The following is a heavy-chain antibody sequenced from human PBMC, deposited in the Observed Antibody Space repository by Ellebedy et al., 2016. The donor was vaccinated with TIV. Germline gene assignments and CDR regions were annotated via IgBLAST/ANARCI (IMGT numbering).Heavy chain of an antibody. Sequence: PGGSLRLSCAASGFTFSGYWMSWVRQAPGKGLEWVANIKRDGSEKYYVDSVKGRFTISRDNAKNSLYLQMNSLRAEDTAVYYCARQTVATSVNDAFDIWGLGTVVTVSS. CDR2: IKRDGSEK. CDR3: ARQTVATSVNDAFDI. D-gene: IGHD4-17*01. CDR1: GFTFSGYW. V-gene: IGHV3-7*01. J-gene: IGHJ3*02.